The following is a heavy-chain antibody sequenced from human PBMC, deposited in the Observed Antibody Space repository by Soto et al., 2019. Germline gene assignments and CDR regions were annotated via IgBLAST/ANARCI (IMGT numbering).Heavy chain of an antibody. CDR1: GFAFSTYG. J-gene: IGHJ5*02. CDR2: ISYDGTDK. V-gene: IGHV3-30*18. Sequence: QVHLVESGGGVVQPGRSLTISCVGSGFAFSTYGMHWVRQAPAKGLEWVALISYDGTDKYYADYVKGRFSISRDNSKQTLSLQMDSLRPEDTAVYYCAKDFGAWSDSWGQGTLVNVSS. CDR3: AKDFGAWSDS. D-gene: IGHD6-19*01.